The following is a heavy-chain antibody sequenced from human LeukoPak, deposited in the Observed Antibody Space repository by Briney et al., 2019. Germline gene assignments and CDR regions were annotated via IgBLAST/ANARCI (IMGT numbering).Heavy chain of an antibody. D-gene: IGHD4-17*01. Sequence: PGGSLRLSCAASGFTFSSYAMSWIRQAPGKGLEWVSAISGSGGSTYYADSVKGRFTISRDNSKNTLYLQMNSLRAEDTAVYYCANDYGDPKRYFDYWGQGTLVTVSS. CDR2: ISGSGGST. CDR1: GFTFSSYA. J-gene: IGHJ4*02. CDR3: ANDYGDPKRYFDY. V-gene: IGHV3-23*01.